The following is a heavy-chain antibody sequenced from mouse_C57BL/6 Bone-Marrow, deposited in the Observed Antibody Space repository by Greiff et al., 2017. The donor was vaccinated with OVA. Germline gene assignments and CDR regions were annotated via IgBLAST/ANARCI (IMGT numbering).Heavy chain of an antibody. V-gene: IGHV1-69*01. CDR2: IDPSDSYT. D-gene: IGHD2-4*01. J-gene: IGHJ3*01. CDR1: GYTFTSYW. CDR3: ARDDYDGAVFAY. Sequence: QVQLQQPGAELVMPGASVKLSCKASGYTFTSYWMHWVKQRPGQGLEWIGEIDPSDSYTNYNQKFKGKSTLTVDKSSSTAYMQLSCLTSEDSAVYYCARDDYDGAVFAYWGQGTLVTVSA.